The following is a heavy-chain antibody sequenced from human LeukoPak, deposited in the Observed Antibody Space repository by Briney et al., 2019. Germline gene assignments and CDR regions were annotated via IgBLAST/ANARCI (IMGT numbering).Heavy chain of an antibody. J-gene: IGHJ5*02. CDR1: GGSISSSSYY. CDR2: IYYSGST. V-gene: IGHV4-39*07. CDR3: ARDSSSWYVGWFDP. D-gene: IGHD6-13*01. Sequence: SETLSLTCTLSGGSISSSSYYWGWIRQPPGKGLEWLGSIYYSGSTYYNPSLKIRVTISVDTSKNQFSLKLSSVTAADTAVYYCARDSSSWYVGWFDPWGQGTLVTVSS.